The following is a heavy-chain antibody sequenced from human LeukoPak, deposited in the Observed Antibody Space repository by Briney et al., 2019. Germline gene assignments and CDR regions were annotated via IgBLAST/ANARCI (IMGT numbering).Heavy chain of an antibody. CDR2: INPGDSDT. CDR1: GYXFTNYW. D-gene: IGHD7-27*01. CDR3: ARRIAWGRLDY. V-gene: IGHV5-51*01. J-gene: IGHJ4*02. Sequence: GESLKISCNGSGYXFTNYWICWVRQMPGKGLEWMGIINPGDSDTRYSPSLQGQVTMSADKSISTAYLQWSSLKASDTAIYYCARRIAWGRLDYWGQGTLVTVSS.